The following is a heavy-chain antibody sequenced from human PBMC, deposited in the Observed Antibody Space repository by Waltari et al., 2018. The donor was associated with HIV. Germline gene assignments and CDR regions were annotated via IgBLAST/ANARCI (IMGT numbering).Heavy chain of an antibody. CDR1: GFTFSSYW. J-gene: IGHJ5*02. CDR2: INSDGSST. V-gene: IGHV3-74*01. Sequence: EVQLVESGGGLVQPGGSLRLPCAASGFTFSSYWMHWVRHAPGKGLVWVSRINSDGSSTSYADSVKGRFTISRDNAKNTLYLQMNSLRAEDTAVYYCARVQGYSYAVNWFDPWGQGTLVTVSS. CDR3: ARVQGYSYAVNWFDP. D-gene: IGHD5-18*01.